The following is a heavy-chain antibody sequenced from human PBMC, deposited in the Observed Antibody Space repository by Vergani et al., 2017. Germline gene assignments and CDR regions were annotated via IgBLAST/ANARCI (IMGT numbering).Heavy chain of an antibody. V-gene: IGHV4-39*07. D-gene: IGHD4-11*01. CDR2: IYYSGST. Sequence: QLQLQESGPGLVKPSETLSLTCTVSGGSISSSSYYWGWIRQPPGKGLEWIGSIYYSGSTYYNPSLKSRVTISGDTAKNQFSLKLSSVTAADTAVYYCARPTVTTSGEFDYWGQGTLVTVSS. CDR1: GGSISSSSYY. J-gene: IGHJ4*02. CDR3: ARPTVTTSGEFDY.